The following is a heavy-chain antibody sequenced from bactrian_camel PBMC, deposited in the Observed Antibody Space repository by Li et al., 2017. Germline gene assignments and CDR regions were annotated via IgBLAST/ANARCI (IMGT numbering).Heavy chain of an antibody. J-gene: IGHJ6*01. CDR2: LYTGGGIST. Sequence: VQLVESGGGSVQAGGSLRLSCAASGPTYSAIYVGWFRQAPGKEREGVAFLYTGGGISTYYADAAKGRFTISQDNAMNTVYLQMNNLKPEDTAMYYCAADRALDDDCYVGSLYTDFAYWGQGTQVTVS. D-gene: IGHD3*01. CDR1: GPTYSAIY. CDR3: AADRALDDDCYVGSLYTDFAY. V-gene: IGHV3S40*01.